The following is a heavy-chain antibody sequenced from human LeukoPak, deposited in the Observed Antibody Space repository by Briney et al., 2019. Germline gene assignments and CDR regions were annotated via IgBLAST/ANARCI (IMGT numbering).Heavy chain of an antibody. Sequence: SETLSLTCTVSGGSINSSSYYWGWIRQPPGKGLEWIGSIFYSGNTYDNPSLKSRVTISVDTSKNQFSLKLNSVTAADTAVYYCARHRSKWLQSSFDYWVQGTLVTVSS. CDR1: GGSINSSSYY. CDR3: ARHRSKWLQSSFDY. D-gene: IGHD5-24*01. CDR2: IFYSGNT. J-gene: IGHJ4*02. V-gene: IGHV4-39*01.